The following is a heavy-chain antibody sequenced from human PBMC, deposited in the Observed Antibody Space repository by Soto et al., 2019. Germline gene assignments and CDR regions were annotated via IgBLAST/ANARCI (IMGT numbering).Heavy chain of an antibody. J-gene: IGHJ5*02. V-gene: IGHV4-34*01. CDR3: ARGGGITMVRGVISSYNWFDL. D-gene: IGHD3-10*01. CDR1: GGSFSGYY. CDR2: INHSGST. Sequence: QVQLQQWGAGLLKPSETLSLTCAVYGGSFSGYYWRWIRQPPGKGLEWIGEINHSGSTNYNPSLKSRVTISVDTSKNQFSLKLSSVTAADTAVYYCARGGGITMVRGVISSYNWFDLWGQGTLVTVSS.